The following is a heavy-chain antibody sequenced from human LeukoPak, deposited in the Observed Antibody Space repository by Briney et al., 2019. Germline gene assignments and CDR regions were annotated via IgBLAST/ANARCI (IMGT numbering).Heavy chain of an antibody. D-gene: IGHD1-1*01. J-gene: IGHJ3*02. CDR3: VRLQPNTGEWAFDI. CDR2: ISNSGST. V-gene: IGHV4-59*01. CDR1: GGSISSYY. Sequence: SETLSLTCTVSGGSISSYYWSWIRQPPGEGLEWIGYISNSGSTNYNPSLKSWVTISVDTSKNQLSLKMSYVTAADTAVYHCVRLQPNTGEWAFDIWGQGTMVSVSS.